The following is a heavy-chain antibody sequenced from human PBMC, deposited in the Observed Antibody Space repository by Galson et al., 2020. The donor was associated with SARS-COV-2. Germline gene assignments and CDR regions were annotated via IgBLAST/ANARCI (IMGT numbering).Heavy chain of an antibody. CDR2: ISYDGRNT. J-gene: IGHJ6*02. CDR3: AKEINPSYYYCGMDG. CDR1: GFTFSNYG. D-gene: IGHD6-6*01. Sequence: GESLKISCAASGFTFSNYGMHWVRQAPGKGLEWMSLISYDGRNTYYGDSVKGRFTISRDNSKNTLYLQMNSLRDEDTAVYYCAKEINPSYYYCGMDGWGQGAAVTVS. V-gene: IGHV3-30*18.